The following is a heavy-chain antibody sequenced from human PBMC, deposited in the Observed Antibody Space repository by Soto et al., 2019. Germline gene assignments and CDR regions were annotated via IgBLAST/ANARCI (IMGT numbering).Heavy chain of an antibody. D-gene: IGHD1-7*01. CDR2: ISSPGRTI. V-gene: IGHV3-11*01. J-gene: IGHJ3*02. CDR1: EFTFSDYD. CDR3: ARLSVFLQNSANYNDAFDM. Sequence: QVQLVEPGGGLVKPGGSLRLSCAVSEFTFSDYDMNWIRQAPGKGLEWVSHISSPGRTIYYADSVEGRFTISRDNAKNSLYLQMSSLRAEDTAVYYCARLSVFLQNSANYNDAFDMWGQGTMVTISP.